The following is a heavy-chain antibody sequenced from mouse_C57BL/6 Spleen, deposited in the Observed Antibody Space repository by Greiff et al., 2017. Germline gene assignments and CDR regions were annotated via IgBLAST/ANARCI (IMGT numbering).Heavy chain of an antibody. CDR3: ARGYYGSSSYYFDY. J-gene: IGHJ2*01. CDR1: GYAFSSSW. Sequence: QVQLKESGPELVKPGASAKISCKASGYAFSSSWMNWVKQRPGKGLEWIGRIYPGDGDTNYNGKFKGKATLTADKSSSTAYMQLSSLTSEDSAVYFCARGYYGSSSYYFDYWGQGTTLTVSS. V-gene: IGHV1-82*01. CDR2: IYPGDGDT. D-gene: IGHD1-1*01.